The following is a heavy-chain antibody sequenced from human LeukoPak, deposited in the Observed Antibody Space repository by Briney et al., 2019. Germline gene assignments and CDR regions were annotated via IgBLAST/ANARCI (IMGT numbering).Heavy chain of an antibody. CDR3: ARCSLADWNSDY. Sequence: SVQVSCKASGYTFTGYYMHWVRQAPGQGLEWMGWINPNSGGTNYAQKFQGRVTMTRDTSINTAYMDLSSLRSDDTAVYYCARCSLADWNSDYWGQGTLATVSS. J-gene: IGHJ4*02. CDR1: GYTFTGYY. V-gene: IGHV1-2*02. D-gene: IGHD3/OR15-3a*01. CDR2: INPNSGGT.